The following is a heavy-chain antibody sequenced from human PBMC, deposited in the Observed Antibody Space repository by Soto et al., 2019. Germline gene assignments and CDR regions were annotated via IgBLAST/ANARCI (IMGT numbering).Heavy chain of an antibody. CDR1: GGSISSYY. CDR2: IYYSGST. V-gene: IGHV4-59*01. CDR3: ARDRSYSSGWYYFDC. J-gene: IGHJ4*02. D-gene: IGHD6-19*01. Sequence: PSETLSLTCTVSGGSISSYYWSWIRQPPGKGLEWIGYIYYSGSTNYNPSLKSRVTISVDTSKNQFSLKLSSVTAADTAVYYCARDRSYSSGWYYFDCWGQGTLVTVSS.